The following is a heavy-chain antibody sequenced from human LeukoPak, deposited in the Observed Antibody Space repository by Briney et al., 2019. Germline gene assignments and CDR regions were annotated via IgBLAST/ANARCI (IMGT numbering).Heavy chain of an antibody. D-gene: IGHD3-22*01. CDR3: AKDHSRYPYYYDSSGYYYPDAFDI. CDR2: ISGSGGST. V-gene: IGHV3-23*01. J-gene: IGHJ3*02. Sequence: GSLRLSCAASGFTFSSYAMSWVRQAPGKGLEWVSAISGSGGSTYYADSVKGRFTISRDNSKNTLYLQMNSLRAEDTAVYYCAKDHSRYPYYYDSSGYYYPDAFDIWGQGTMVTVSS. CDR1: GFTFSSYA.